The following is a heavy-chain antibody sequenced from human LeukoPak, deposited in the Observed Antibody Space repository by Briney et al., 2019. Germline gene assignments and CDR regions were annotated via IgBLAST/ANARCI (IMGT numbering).Heavy chain of an antibody. Sequence: GGSLRLSCADSGFTFRRSAMSSVRQAPGKGLGCVSPIGGSGGSTYYADSGKGGFTISRDNSKNTLYLQMNSLRAEDTAVYYCAKNGYCSSTSCPDPDYWGQGTLVTVSS. CDR3: AKNGYCSSTSCPDPDY. CDR2: IGGSGGST. CDR1: GFTFRRSA. J-gene: IGHJ4*02. D-gene: IGHD2-2*03. V-gene: IGHV3-23*01.